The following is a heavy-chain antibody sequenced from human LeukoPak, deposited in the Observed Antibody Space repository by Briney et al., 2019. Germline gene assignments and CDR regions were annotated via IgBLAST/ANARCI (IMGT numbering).Heavy chain of an antibody. CDR3: ARDSSSWYFPLIDY. CDR2: ISAYNGNT. V-gene: IGHV1-18*01. J-gene: IGHJ4*02. D-gene: IGHD6-13*01. Sequence: ASVTVSYKASGYTFTSYGISWVGQAPGQGVEGMGWISAYNGNTNYAQKLQGRVTMTTDTSTSTAYMELRSLRSDDTAVYYCARDSSSWYFPLIDYWGQGTLVTVSS. CDR1: GYTFTSYG.